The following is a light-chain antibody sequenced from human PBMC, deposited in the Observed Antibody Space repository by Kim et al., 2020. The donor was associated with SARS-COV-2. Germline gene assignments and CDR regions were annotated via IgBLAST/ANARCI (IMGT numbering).Light chain of an antibody. V-gene: IGKV3-20*01. CDR1: QSFTSGY. CDR3: QQYGGSPT. CDR2: GAA. Sequence: LSPGERATRSGRASQSFTSGYVAGYQQKPGQAPRLLIYGAANRATGSPDRFSGSGSGTDFTLTISRLEPEDFAVYYCQQYGGSPTFGQGTKLEI. J-gene: IGKJ2*01.